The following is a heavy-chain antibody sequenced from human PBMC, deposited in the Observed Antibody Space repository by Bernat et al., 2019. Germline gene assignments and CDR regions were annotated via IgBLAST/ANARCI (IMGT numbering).Heavy chain of an antibody. CDR1: GFTFSNYA. J-gene: IGHJ6*02. Sequence: QVQLVESGGGVVQPGRSLRLSCAASGFTFSNYAIHWVRQAPGKGLEWMAVISYDGSNKYYADSVKGRFTISRDNSKNTLYLQMNSLRAEDTAVYYCAKGGGYDLGHYYGMDVWGQGTTVTVSS. V-gene: IGHV3-30*04. CDR2: ISYDGSNK. CDR3: AKGGGYDLGHYYGMDV. D-gene: IGHD5-12*01.